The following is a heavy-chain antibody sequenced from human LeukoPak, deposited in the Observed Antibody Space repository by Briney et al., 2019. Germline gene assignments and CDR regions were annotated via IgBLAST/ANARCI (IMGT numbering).Heavy chain of an antibody. CDR1: GFSLSTSGVG. Sequence: SGPTLVKPTQTLTLTCTFSGFSLSTSGVGVGWIRQPPGKALEWLALIYWDDDKRYSPSLKSRLTITKDTSKNQVVLTMTNMDPVDTATYYCAHSLNFDYYDSSGQRFDYWGQGTLVTVSS. CDR2: IYWDDDK. CDR3: AHSLNFDYYDSSGQRFDY. J-gene: IGHJ4*02. V-gene: IGHV2-5*02. D-gene: IGHD3-22*01.